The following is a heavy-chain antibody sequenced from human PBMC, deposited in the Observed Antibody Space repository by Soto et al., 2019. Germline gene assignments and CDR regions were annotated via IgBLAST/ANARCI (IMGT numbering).Heavy chain of an antibody. CDR2: IYYSGST. V-gene: IGHV4-39*01. Sequence: QLQLQESGPGLVKPSETLSLTCNVSGGSISSSDYYWGWIRQPPGKGLEWIGQIYYSGSTYYNPSLKSRVTKSVDTSKNQFSLKLTSVTAADTAVYYCATLPYYDFWSGYYFDYWGQGTLVTVSS. D-gene: IGHD3-3*01. CDR1: GGSISSSDYY. J-gene: IGHJ4*02. CDR3: ATLPYYDFWSGYYFDY.